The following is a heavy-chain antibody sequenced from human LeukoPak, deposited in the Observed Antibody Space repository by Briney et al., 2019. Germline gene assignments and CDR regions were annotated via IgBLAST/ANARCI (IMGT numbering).Heavy chain of an antibody. Sequence: PGGSLRLSCTASGFTFGNYGLSWFRQAPGKGLEWVSFIRSKAYGETTEHAASVKVRFTISRDDSKSVAYLQMNSLKTEDTAVYYCTRVSNSGWGADDTFDIWGQGTMVTASS. J-gene: IGHJ3*02. D-gene: IGHD2/OR15-2a*01. CDR1: GFTFGNYG. CDR3: TRVSNSGWGADDTFDI. CDR2: IRSKAYGETT. V-gene: IGHV3-49*03.